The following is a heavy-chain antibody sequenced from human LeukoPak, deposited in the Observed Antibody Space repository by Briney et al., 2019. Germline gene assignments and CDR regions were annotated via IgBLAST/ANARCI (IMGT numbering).Heavy chain of an antibody. V-gene: IGHV1-46*01. Sequence: ASVKVSCKASGHTFTSYYMHCMRQAPGQGLEWMGIINPRVGRTRYAQKFQGVVTMTRDLSTSTGYIGPTSLRSEDTGVYYCARGGHEVVADAEYLQHWGEGTVDSVSS. J-gene: IGHJ1*01. CDR1: GHTFTSYY. CDR2: INPRVGRT. D-gene: IGHD3-22*01. CDR3: ARGGHEVVADAEYLQH.